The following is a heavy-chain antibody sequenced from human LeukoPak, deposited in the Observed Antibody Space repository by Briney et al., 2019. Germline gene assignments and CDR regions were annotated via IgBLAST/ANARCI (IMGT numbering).Heavy chain of an antibody. D-gene: IGHD4-17*01. V-gene: IGHV3-74*01. J-gene: IGHJ4*02. CDR1: GFTFSSYA. CDR2: INSDGSST. CDR3: ARAVHDYGDPDYFDY. Sequence: GGSLRLSCAASGFTFSSYAMSWVRQAPGKGLVWVSRINSDGSSTSYADSVKGRFTISRDNAKNTLYLQMNSLRAEDTAVYYCARAVHDYGDPDYFDYWGQGTLVTVSS.